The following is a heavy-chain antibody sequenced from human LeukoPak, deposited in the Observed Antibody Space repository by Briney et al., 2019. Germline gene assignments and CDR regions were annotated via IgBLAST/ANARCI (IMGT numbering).Heavy chain of an antibody. D-gene: IGHD1-26*01. V-gene: IGHV3-48*04. CDR2: ISSSSSTI. Sequence: GGSLRLSCAASGFTFSSYSMNWVRQAPGKGLEWVSYISSSSSTIYYADSVKGRFTISRDNAKNSLYLQMNSLRAEDTAVYYCATVGWELLNDAFDIWGQGTMVTVSS. J-gene: IGHJ3*02. CDR1: GFTFSSYS. CDR3: ATVGWELLNDAFDI.